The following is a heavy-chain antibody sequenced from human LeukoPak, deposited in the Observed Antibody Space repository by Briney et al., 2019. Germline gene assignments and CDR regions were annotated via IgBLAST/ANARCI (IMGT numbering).Heavy chain of an antibody. Sequence: GGSLRLSCAASGFTFSSYAMSWVRQAPGKGLEWVSAISGSGGSTYYADSVKGRFTISRDNSKNTLYLQMNSLRAADTAVYYCARPLTFGPRYSSSWFRYWGQGTLVTVSS. CDR3: ARPLTFGPRYSSSWFRY. CDR1: GFTFSSYA. J-gene: IGHJ4*02. V-gene: IGHV3-23*01. CDR2: ISGSGGST. D-gene: IGHD6-13*01.